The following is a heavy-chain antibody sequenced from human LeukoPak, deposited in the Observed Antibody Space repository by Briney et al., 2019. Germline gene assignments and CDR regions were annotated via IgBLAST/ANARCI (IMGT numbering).Heavy chain of an antibody. CDR2: ISYDGSNK. CDR1: GFTFSSYG. Sequence: GGSLRLSCAASGFTFSSYGMHWVRQAPGKGLEWVAVISYDGSNKYYADSVKGRFTISRDNSKNTLYQQMNSLRAEDTAVYYCAKDSVVVPAAMVYWGQGTLVTVSS. J-gene: IGHJ4*02. D-gene: IGHD2-2*01. CDR3: AKDSVVVPAAMVY. V-gene: IGHV3-30*18.